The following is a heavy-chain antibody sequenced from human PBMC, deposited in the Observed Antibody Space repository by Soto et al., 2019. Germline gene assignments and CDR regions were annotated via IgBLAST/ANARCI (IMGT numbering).Heavy chain of an antibody. D-gene: IGHD6-13*01. J-gene: IGHJ5*02. CDR1: GGSFSGDY. Sequence: SETLSLTCAVYGGSFSGDYWSWIRQPPGKGLEWIGEINHSGSTNYNPSLKSRVTISVDTSKNQFSLKLSSVTAADTAVYYCARGSIAAAGSTNWFDPWGQGTLVTVSS. CDR3: ARGSIAAAGSTNWFDP. CDR2: INHSGST. V-gene: IGHV4-34*01.